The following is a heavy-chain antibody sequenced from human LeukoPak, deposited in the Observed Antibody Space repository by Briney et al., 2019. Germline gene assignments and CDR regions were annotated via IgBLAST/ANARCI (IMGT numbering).Heavy chain of an antibody. J-gene: IGHJ4*02. CDR2: ISSSGSTI. Sequence: GGSLRLSCAASGFTFSSYEMNWVRQAPGKGLEWVSYISSSGSTIYYADSVKGRFTISRDNAKNSLYLQMNSLRAEDTAVYYCASTMVRGVIVDYRGQGTLVTVSS. V-gene: IGHV3-48*03. CDR3: ASTMVRGVIVDY. D-gene: IGHD3-10*01. CDR1: GFTFSSYE.